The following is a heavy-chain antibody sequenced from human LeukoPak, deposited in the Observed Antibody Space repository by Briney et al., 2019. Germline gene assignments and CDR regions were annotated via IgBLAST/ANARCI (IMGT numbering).Heavy chain of an antibody. Sequence: GASVKVSCKASGYTFTAYYMHWVRQAPGQGLEWMGWIHPNSGGTNYAQRFQGRVTMTRDTSISTAYMELSRLRSDDTAVYYCARDGDYGSGSYYRGFFDYWGQGTPDTVSS. CDR1: GYTFTAYY. D-gene: IGHD3-10*01. J-gene: IGHJ4*02. CDR3: ARDGDYGSGSYYRGFFDY. V-gene: IGHV1-2*02. CDR2: IHPNSGGT.